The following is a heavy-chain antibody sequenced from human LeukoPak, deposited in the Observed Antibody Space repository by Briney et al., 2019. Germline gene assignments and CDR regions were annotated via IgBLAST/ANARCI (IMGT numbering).Heavy chain of an antibody. Sequence: SETLSLTCTVSGGSISSYYWSWIRQPPGKGLEWIGYIYYSGSTNYNPSLKSRVTISVDTSKNQFSLKLSSVTAADTAVYYCARGRGTMIVVVITPKGYFDYWGQGTLVTVSS. CDR3: ARGRGTMIVVVITPKGYFDY. V-gene: IGHV4-59*12. D-gene: IGHD3-22*01. CDR1: GGSISSYY. CDR2: IYYSGST. J-gene: IGHJ4*02.